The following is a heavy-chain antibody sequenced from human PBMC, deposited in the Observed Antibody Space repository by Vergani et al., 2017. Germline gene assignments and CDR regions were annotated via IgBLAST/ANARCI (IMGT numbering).Heavy chain of an antibody. CDR3: ARGEYDILTGYFKGFDY. CDR2: IYSGGST. CDR1: GFTVSSNY. D-gene: IGHD3-9*01. V-gene: IGHV3-53*04. J-gene: IGHJ4*02. Sequence: EVQLVESGGGLVQPGGSLRLSCAASGFTVSSNYMSWVRQAPGKGLEWVSVIYSGGSTYYADSVKGRFTISRHHSKNTLYLQMNSLRAEDTAVYYCARGEYDILTGYFKGFDYWGQGTLVTVSS.